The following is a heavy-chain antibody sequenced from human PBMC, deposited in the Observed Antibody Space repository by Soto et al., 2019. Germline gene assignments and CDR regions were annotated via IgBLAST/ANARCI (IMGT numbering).Heavy chain of an antibody. CDR2: LSHDGSHK. CDR3: AKSLGYCSGGSCEVDF. D-gene: IGHD2-15*01. CDR1: GFTFNSYG. Sequence: QVQLVESGGGVVQPGRSLRLSCAASGFTFNSYGMHWVRQAPGKGLEWVAALSHDGSHKYYADSVKGRFTISRDSSQKTMSLQMNSLGVDDTAVYYCAKSLGYCSGGSCEVDFWGQGTLVTVSS. V-gene: IGHV3-30*18. J-gene: IGHJ4*02.